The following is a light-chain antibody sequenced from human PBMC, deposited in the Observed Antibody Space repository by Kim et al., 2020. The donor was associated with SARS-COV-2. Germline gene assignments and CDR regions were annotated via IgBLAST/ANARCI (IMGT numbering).Light chain of an antibody. J-gene: IGLJ3*02. CDR3: ASWDDSLSGWV. V-gene: IGLV1-44*01. CDR2: SNV. CDR1: SFEIGSKP. Sequence: GQMVNISCSGRSFEIGSKPVTWYQLFPGTAPNLRIYSNVHRPSGVPDRFSGSKSGTSASLPISGLQSEDEAAYYCASWDDSLSGWVFGGGTQLTV.